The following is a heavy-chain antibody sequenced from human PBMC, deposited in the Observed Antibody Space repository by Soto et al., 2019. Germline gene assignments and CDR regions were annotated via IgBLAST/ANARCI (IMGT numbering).Heavy chain of an antibody. CDR2: IIPILGIA. CDR1: GGTFSSYS. J-gene: IGHJ4*02. CDR3: ARDCSSTSRPRPGY. Sequence: VQLVQSGAEVKKPGSSVKVSCKASGGTFSSYSISWVRQAPGQGLEWMGRIIPILGIANYAQKFQGRVTITGDKSTSTAYMELSSLRSEDTAVYYCARDCSSTSRPRPGYWGQGTLVTVSS. D-gene: IGHD2-2*01. V-gene: IGHV1-69*08.